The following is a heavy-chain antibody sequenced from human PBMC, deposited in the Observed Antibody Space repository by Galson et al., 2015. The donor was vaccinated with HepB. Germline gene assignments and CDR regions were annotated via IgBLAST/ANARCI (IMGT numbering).Heavy chain of an antibody. CDR3: VKDPAGHGDHGG. J-gene: IGHJ4*02. CDR1: GFAFSSYA. Sequence: SLRLSCAASGFAFSSYAMHWVRQAPGKGLEYVSAISSNGGSTYYADSAKGRFTISRDNSKNTLYLQMSSLRAEDTAVYYCVKDPAGHGDHGGWGQGTLVTVSS. D-gene: IGHD4-17*01. V-gene: IGHV3-64D*06. CDR2: ISSNGGST.